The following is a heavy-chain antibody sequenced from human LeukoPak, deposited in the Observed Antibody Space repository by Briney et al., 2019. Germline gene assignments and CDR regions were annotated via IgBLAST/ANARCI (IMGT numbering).Heavy chain of an antibody. J-gene: IGHJ4*02. CDR3: ARDIKFNYGYYFDY. Sequence: SETLSLTCTVSGGSINSGGYYWSWIRQHPGKGLEWIGYIYYSGITYYNPSLKSRVTISVDTSKNQFSLKLSSVTAADTAVYYCARDIKFNYGYYFDYWGQGTLVTVSS. D-gene: IGHD3-10*01. CDR2: IYYSGIT. V-gene: IGHV4-31*03. CDR1: GGSINSGGYY.